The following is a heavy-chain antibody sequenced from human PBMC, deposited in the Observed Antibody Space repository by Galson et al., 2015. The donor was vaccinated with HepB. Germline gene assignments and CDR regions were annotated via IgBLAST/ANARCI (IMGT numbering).Heavy chain of an antibody. CDR3: ATIAVADDAFDI. D-gene: IGHD6-19*01. J-gene: IGHJ3*02. Sequence: SVKVSCKASGYTFTSYDINWVRQATGQGLEWMGWMNPNSGNTGYAQKFQGRVTMTRNTSISTAYMELSSLRSEDTAVYYCATIAVADDAFDIWGQGTMVTVSS. CDR2: MNPNSGNT. V-gene: IGHV1-8*01. CDR1: GYTFTSYD.